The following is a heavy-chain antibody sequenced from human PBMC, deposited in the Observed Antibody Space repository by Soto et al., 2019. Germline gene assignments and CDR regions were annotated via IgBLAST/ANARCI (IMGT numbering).Heavy chain of an antibody. CDR3: ARLIGDSWLDS. J-gene: IGHJ5*01. Sequence: SETLSLTCSVSGGSISSSSYYWGWIRQPPGKGLEWIGSIYYSGSTYYNPSLKSRVTISVDTSKNQFSLKLSSVTAADTAVYYCARLIGDSWLDSWGQGTLVTVSS. CDR2: IYYSGST. V-gene: IGHV4-39*01. CDR1: GGSISSSSYY.